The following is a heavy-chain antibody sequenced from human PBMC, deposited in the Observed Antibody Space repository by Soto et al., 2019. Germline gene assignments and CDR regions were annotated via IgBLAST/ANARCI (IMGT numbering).Heavy chain of an antibody. Sequence: EVQMLESGGGLVQPGGSLRLSCAASAFTFSSYAMSWVRQAPGKGLECISFITSSGGSTYHADSVKGRFTISRDNSKNTLYLQMNSLRAEDTAVYYCAKEGNSGYYYGMDVWGQGTTVTVSS. J-gene: IGHJ6*02. CDR1: AFTFSSYA. D-gene: IGHD2-21*01. CDR2: ITSSGGST. CDR3: AKEGNSGYYYGMDV. V-gene: IGHV3-23*01.